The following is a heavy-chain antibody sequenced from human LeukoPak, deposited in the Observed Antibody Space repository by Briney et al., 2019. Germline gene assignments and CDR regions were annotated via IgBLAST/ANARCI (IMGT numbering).Heavy chain of an antibody. D-gene: IGHD3-22*01. V-gene: IGHV3-23*01. Sequence: GGSLRLSCAASGFTFSSYAITWVRQAPGKGLEWVSAVSSNGAKTYYADSVKGRFTISRDNYKNMVFLQMNSLRAEDTAVYYCAKDITTIDYWGQGTLVTASS. CDR2: VSSNGAKT. CDR1: GFTFSSYA. CDR3: AKDITTIDY. J-gene: IGHJ4*02.